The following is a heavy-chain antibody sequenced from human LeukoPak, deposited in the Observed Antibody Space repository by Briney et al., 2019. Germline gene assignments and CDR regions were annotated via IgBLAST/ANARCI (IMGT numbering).Heavy chain of an antibody. J-gene: IGHJ4*02. Sequence: GGSLRLSCAASGFIFSSYGMHWARQAPGKGLEWVAVISYDGSNKYYADSVKGRFTISRDNSKNTLYLQMNSLRAEDTAVYYCAKDSSSWYSEIDYWGQGTLVTVSS. D-gene: IGHD6-13*01. V-gene: IGHV3-30*18. CDR3: AKDSSSWYSEIDY. CDR2: ISYDGSNK. CDR1: GFIFSSYG.